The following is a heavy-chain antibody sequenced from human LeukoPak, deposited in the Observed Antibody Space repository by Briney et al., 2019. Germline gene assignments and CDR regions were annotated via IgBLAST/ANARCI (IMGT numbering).Heavy chain of an antibody. J-gene: IGHJ4*02. CDR1: GFTFDDYA. D-gene: IGHD3-10*01. CDR2: ISGDGGST. Sequence: GESLRLSCAASGFTFDDYAMHWVRQAPGKGLEWVSLISGDGGSTYYADSVKGRFTISRDNSKNSLYLQMNSLRTEDTALYYCANDATGSYYDYWGQGTLVTVSS. V-gene: IGHV3-43*02. CDR3: ANDATGSYYDY.